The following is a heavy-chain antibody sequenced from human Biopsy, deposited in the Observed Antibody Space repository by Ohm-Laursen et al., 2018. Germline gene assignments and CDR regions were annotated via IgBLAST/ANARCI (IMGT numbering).Heavy chain of an antibody. J-gene: IGHJ5*02. CDR3: ATGGQWPKPYRNWFDP. CDR2: MYYNEGT. D-gene: IGHD6-19*01. CDR1: GGDFNNYY. V-gene: IGHV4-59*01. Sequence: SGTLSLTCNVSGGDFNNYYWSWIRQPPGKGLEYIGYMYYNEGTNYNPSLKSRVTISVDTSKNQFSLKLISVTPADTAVYYCATGGQWPKPYRNWFDPWGQGTLVTVSS.